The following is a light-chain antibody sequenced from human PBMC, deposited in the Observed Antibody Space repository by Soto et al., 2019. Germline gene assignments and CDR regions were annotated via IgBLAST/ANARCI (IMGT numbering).Light chain of an antibody. Sequence: AIQLTQSPSSLSASVGDRVTITCRASQGITSGLAWYQQKPGKAPRLLIYDASSLKSGVPSRFSGGGSGTDFTLTISSLQPEDFATYDCQQFNSYTGITFGPGTKVDIK. J-gene: IGKJ3*01. V-gene: IGKV1-13*02. CDR3: QQFNSYTGIT. CDR2: DAS. CDR1: QGITSG.